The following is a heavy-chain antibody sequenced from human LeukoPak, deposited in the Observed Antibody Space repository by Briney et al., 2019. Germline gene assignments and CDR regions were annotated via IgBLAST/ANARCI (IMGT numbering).Heavy chain of an antibody. D-gene: IGHD6-6*01. J-gene: IGHJ4*02. CDR1: GFTFSSYA. V-gene: IGHV3-30*01. Sequence: GGSLRLSCAASGFTFSSYAMHWVRQAPGKGLEWVAVISYDGSNKYYAYSVKGRFTISRDNSKNTLYLQMNSLRAEDTAVYYCARGERIAARPIPVWGQGTLVTVSS. CDR2: ISYDGSNK. CDR3: ARGERIAARPIPV.